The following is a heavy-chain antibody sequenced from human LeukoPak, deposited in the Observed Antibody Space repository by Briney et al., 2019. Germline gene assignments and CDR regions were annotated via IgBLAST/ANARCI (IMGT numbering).Heavy chain of an antibody. Sequence: ASVKVSCKASGGTFSSYAINWVRQAPGQGLEWMGWISAYNGNTNYAQKLQGRVTMTTDTSTSTAYMELRSLRSDDTAVYYCARAAPMDYGDYDPWYFDYWGQGTLVTVSS. D-gene: IGHD4-17*01. CDR1: GGTFSSYA. CDR3: ARAAPMDYGDYDPWYFDY. J-gene: IGHJ4*02. V-gene: IGHV1-18*01. CDR2: ISAYNGNT.